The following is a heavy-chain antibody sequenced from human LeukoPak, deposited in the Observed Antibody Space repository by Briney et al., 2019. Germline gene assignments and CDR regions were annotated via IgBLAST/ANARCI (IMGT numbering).Heavy chain of an antibody. Sequence: SETLSLPCTVSGGSIGTYYWSWIRQPAGKGLEWIGRIYSSGSTHYNPSLESRVTMSVDTSKNQFPLKVSFVTAADTAVYYCARTSATGATYFDYWGQGTLVTVSS. CDR3: ARTSATGATYFDY. V-gene: IGHV4-4*07. J-gene: IGHJ4*02. CDR2: IYSSGST. CDR1: GGSIGTYY. D-gene: IGHD1-26*01.